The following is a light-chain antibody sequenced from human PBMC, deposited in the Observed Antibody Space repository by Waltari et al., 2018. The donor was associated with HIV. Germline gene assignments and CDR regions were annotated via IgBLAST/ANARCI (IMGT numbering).Light chain of an antibody. CDR3: ETWDSDIRV. V-gene: IGLV4-60*03. CDR1: SGNSSYI. J-gene: IGLJ2*01. CDR2: VEGSGSF. Sequence: HPVLTQSSSASASLESPVKLTCTPSSGNSSYIIAWHQQQPGQARRDLRKVEGSGSFNKGGGVPDRFSGSSSGADRYLTISNLQSEDEADYYCETWDSDIRVFGGGTKLTVL.